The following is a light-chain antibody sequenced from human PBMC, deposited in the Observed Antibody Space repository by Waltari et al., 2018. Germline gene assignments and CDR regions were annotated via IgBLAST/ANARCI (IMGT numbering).Light chain of an antibody. J-gene: IGLJ2*01. CDR1: PGSVTSGLY. V-gene: IGLV7-46*01. CDR3: WLAYTGGIVV. Sequence: QAVVTQEPSLTVSPGGTVTLTCGPSPGSVTSGLYPYWLQQKPGQAPRTLIYDSYIKQSWTPARFSASLVGGKAVLTLSGAQAEDEAKYYCWLAYTGGIVVFGGGTELAVL. CDR2: DSY.